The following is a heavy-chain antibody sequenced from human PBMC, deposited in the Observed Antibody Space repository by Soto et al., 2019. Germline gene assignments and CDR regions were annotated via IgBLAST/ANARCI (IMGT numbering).Heavy chain of an antibody. Sequence: QVQLVQSGAEVKKPGASVKVSCKASGYTFTSYAMHWVRQAPGQRLEWMGWINAGNGNTKYSQKFQGRVTITRDTSASTAYMELSSLRSEDTAAYYCARGIMITFGGVIVPYYFDYWGQGTLVTVSS. CDR3: ARGIMITFGGVIVPYYFDY. V-gene: IGHV1-3*01. CDR2: INAGNGNT. J-gene: IGHJ4*02. CDR1: GYTFTSYA. D-gene: IGHD3-16*02.